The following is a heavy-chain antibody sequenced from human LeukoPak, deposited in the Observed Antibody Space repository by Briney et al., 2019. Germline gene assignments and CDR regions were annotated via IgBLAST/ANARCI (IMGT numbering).Heavy chain of an antibody. J-gene: IGHJ4*02. Sequence: PGGSLRLSCAASGFTFSSYGMHWVRQAPGKGLEWVAFIRYDGSNKYYADSVKGRFTISRDNAKNSLYLQMNSLRAEDTAVYYCARDHPIMDRTYDYWGQGTLVTVSS. D-gene: IGHD2-2*03. CDR2: IRYDGSNK. CDR1: GFTFSSYG. V-gene: IGHV3-30*02. CDR3: ARDHPIMDRTYDY.